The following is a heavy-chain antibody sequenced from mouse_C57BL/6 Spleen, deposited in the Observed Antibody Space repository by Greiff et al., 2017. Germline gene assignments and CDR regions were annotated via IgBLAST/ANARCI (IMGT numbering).Heavy chain of an antibody. J-gene: IGHJ4*01. CDR2: IWRGGST. CDR3: ATIYYDYDGYYAMDY. D-gene: IGHD2-4*01. CDR1: GFSLTSYG. Sequence: VQRVESGPGLVQPSQSLSITCTVSGFSLTSYGVHWVRQSPGKGLEWLGVIWRGGSTDYNAAFMSRLSITKDNSKSQVFFKMNSLQADDTAIYYCATIYYDYDGYYAMDYWGQGTSVTVAS. V-gene: IGHV2-5*01.